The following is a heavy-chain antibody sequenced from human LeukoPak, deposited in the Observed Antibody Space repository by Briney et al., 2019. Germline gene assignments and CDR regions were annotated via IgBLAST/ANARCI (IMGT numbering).Heavy chain of an antibody. CDR1: GGSISSYH. V-gene: IGHV4-59*08. Sequence: SETLSLTCTVSGGSISSYHWSWIRQPPGKGLEWIGYIYYSGSTNYNPSLKSRVTISVDTSKNQFSLKLRSVTAADTAVYYCARHTGTTRYYYYMDVWGKGTTVTVSS. D-gene: IGHD4-11*01. CDR2: IYYSGST. J-gene: IGHJ6*03. CDR3: ARHTGTTRYYYYMDV.